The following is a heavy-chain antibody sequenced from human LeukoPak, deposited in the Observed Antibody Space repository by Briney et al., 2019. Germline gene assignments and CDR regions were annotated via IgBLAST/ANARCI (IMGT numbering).Heavy chain of an antibody. D-gene: IGHD6-13*01. J-gene: IGHJ4*02. Sequence: QPSETLSLTCTVSGGSISSSSYYWGWIRQPPGKGLEWIGSIYYSGSTYYNPSLKSRVTISVDTSKNQFSLRLSSVTAADTAVYYCARVATAAGTLFDYWGQGTLVTVSP. CDR1: GGSISSSSYY. CDR3: ARVATAAGTLFDY. V-gene: IGHV4-39*07. CDR2: IYYSGST.